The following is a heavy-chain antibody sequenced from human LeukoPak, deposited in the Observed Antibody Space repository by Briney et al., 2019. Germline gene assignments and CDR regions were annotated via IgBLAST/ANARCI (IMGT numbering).Heavy chain of an antibody. Sequence: PGGSLRLSCAASGFTFSRLAMTWVRQAPGKGLEWVSTISASGPYYADAVRGRFTISRDNSRNTLSLQMDSLRAEDTAVYYCARDARGVKIVVADYGMDVWGQGTMVTVSS. CDR1: GFTFSRLA. CDR2: ISASGP. D-gene: IGHD3-22*01. CDR3: ARDARGVKIVVADYGMDV. J-gene: IGHJ6*02. V-gene: IGHV3-23*01.